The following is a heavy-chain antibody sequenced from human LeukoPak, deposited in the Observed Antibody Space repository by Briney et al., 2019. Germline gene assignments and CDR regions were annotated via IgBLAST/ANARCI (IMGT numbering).Heavy chain of an antibody. CDR1: GYSFTSYW. J-gene: IGHJ5*02. D-gene: IGHD2-2*01. V-gene: IGHV5-51*01. CDR2: IYPGDSDT. Sequence: GESLKISRKGSGYSFTSYWIGWVRQMPGKGLEWMGIIYPGDSDTRYSPSFQGQVTISADKSISTAYLQWSSLKASDTAMYYCARLLGYCSSTSCYLLYNWFDPWGQGTLVTVSS. CDR3: ARLLGYCSSTSCYLLYNWFDP.